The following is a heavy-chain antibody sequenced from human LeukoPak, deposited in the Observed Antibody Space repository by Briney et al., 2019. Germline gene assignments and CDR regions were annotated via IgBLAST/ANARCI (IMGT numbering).Heavy chain of an antibody. CDR1: GGSISRGSYY. J-gene: IGHJ5*02. Sequence: PSQTLSLTCVVSGGSISRGSYYWNWIRQPAGKGLEWMGRIYNSGSTNYNPSLNSRVTISVGTSKNQFSLKLSSVTAADTAVYYCVSNPQSPNWFDPWGQGTLVTVSS. CDR2: IYNSGST. V-gene: IGHV4-61*02. CDR3: VSNPQSPNWFDP.